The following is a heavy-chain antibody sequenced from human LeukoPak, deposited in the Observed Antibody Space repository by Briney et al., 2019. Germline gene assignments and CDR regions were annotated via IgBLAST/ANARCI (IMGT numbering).Heavy chain of an antibody. CDR1: GSTFSSYA. J-gene: IGHJ4*02. Sequence: GGSLRLSCAVSGSTFSSYAMTWVRQAPGKGLEWVSGISGSGGSTYYADSVKGRFTIARDNSKNTLYLQMNSVRAEDTAVYYCAGSEGSSWNEIGYWGQGTLVTVSS. CDR3: AGSEGSSWNEIGY. D-gene: IGHD6-13*01. CDR2: ISGSGGST. V-gene: IGHV3-23*01.